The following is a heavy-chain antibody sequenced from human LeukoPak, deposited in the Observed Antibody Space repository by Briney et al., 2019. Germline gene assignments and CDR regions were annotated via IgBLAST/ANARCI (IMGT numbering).Heavy chain of an antibody. CDR2: IYYSGST. D-gene: IGHD6-13*01. V-gene: IGHV4-34*09. J-gene: IGHJ4*02. Sequence: PSETLSLTCAVYGGSFSGYYWSWIRQPPGKGLEWIGYIYYSGSTYYNPSLKSRVTISVDTSKNQFSLKLSSVTAADTAVYYCARDYGAAGTGAIDYWGQGTLVTVSS. CDR3: ARDYGAAGTGAIDY. CDR1: GGSFSGYY.